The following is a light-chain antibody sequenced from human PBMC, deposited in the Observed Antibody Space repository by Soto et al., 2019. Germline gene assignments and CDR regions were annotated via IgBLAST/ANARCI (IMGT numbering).Light chain of an antibody. Sequence: ETVLTQSPATLSLSPGERATLSCRASQSVSIYLAWYQQKPGQPPRLLIYDASNRATGIPDRFSGSGSGTDFTLSISRLEPEDFAVYYCQQRKNWPPLTFGGGTKVEIK. J-gene: IGKJ4*01. CDR3: QQRKNWPPLT. CDR1: QSVSIY. CDR2: DAS. V-gene: IGKV3-11*01.